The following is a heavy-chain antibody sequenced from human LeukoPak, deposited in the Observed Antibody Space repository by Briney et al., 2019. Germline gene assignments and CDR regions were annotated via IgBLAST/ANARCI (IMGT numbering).Heavy chain of an antibody. J-gene: IGHJ2*01. V-gene: IGHV4-4*08. CDR3: ARAIVVVVTAPPYWYFDL. CDR1: GGSISSYY. Sequence: SETLSLTCTVSGGSISSYYWSWIRQSPGKGLEWVGHIYNFGSTNYNPSLKSRVTISVDTSKNQFSLKLSSVTAADTAVYYGARAIVVVVTAPPYWYFDLWGRGTLVTVSS. CDR2: IYNFGST. D-gene: IGHD2-21*02.